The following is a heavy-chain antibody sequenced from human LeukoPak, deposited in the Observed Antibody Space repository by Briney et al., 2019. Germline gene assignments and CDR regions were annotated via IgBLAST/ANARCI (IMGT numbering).Heavy chain of an antibody. V-gene: IGHV1-8*01. J-gene: IGHJ5*02. CDR1: GYTFTSYD. Sequence: GASVKVSCKASGYTFTSYDINRVRQATGQGLEWMGWMNPNSGNTGYAQKFQGRVTMTRNTSISTAYVELSSLRSEDTAVYYCARVPRRYCSGGSCYFPWGQGTLVTVSS. CDR3: ARVPRRYCSGGSCYFP. D-gene: IGHD2-15*01. CDR2: MNPNSGNT.